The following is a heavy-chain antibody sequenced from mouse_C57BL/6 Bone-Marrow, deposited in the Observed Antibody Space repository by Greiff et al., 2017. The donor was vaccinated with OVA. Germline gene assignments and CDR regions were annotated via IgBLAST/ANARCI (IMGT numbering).Heavy chain of an antibody. CDR1: GFNIKNTY. Sequence: VHVKQSVAELVRPGASVKLSCTASGFNIKNTYMHWVKQRPEQGLEWIGRIDPANGNTKYAPKFQGKATITADTSSNTAYLQLSSLTSEDTAIYYCARDYGSSSRYFDVWGTGTTVTVSS. CDR2: IDPANGNT. J-gene: IGHJ1*03. D-gene: IGHD1-1*01. V-gene: IGHV14-3*01. CDR3: ARDYGSSSRYFDV.